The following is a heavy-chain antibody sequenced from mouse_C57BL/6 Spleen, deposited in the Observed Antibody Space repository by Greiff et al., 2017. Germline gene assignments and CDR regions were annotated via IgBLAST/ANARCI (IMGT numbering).Heavy chain of an antibody. Sequence: VQLKESGAELVRPGASVKLSCTASGFNIKDDYMHWVKQRPEQGLEWIGWIDPENGDTEYASKFQGKATITADTSSNTAYLQLSSLTSEDTAVYYCTLGKSYYAMDYWGQGTSVTVSS. CDR1: GFNIKDDY. J-gene: IGHJ4*01. CDR3: TLGKSYYAMDY. V-gene: IGHV14-4*01. CDR2: IDPENGDT.